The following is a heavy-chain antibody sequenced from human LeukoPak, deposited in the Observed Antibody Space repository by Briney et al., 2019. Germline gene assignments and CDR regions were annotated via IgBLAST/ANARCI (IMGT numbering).Heavy chain of an antibody. D-gene: IGHD7-27*01. CDR3: ARELVSLGTGYFDL. Sequence: QPGGSLRLSCAASGFTFSSYAMSWVRQAPGKGLEWVSGITGSSTWTYYADSVKGRFTISRDNSNNTLHLQMNSLRAEDTAIYYCARELVSLGTGYFDLWGRGTLVTVSS. J-gene: IGHJ2*01. V-gene: IGHV3-23*01. CDR2: ITGSSTWT. CDR1: GFTFSSYA.